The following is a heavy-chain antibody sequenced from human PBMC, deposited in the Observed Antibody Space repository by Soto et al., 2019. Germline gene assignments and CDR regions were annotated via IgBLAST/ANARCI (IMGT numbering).Heavy chain of an antibody. CDR3: ARLEYGYGSAYYYYYYMDV. V-gene: IGHV4-34*01. D-gene: IGHD5-12*01. Sequence: SETLSLTCAVYGGSFSGYYWSWIHRHPGKGLEWIGYIYYSGSTYYNPSLKSRVTISVDTSKNQFSLKLSSVTAADTAVYYCARLEYGYGSAYYYYYYMDVWGKGTTVTVSS. CDR1: GGSFSGYY. CDR2: IYYSGST. J-gene: IGHJ6*03.